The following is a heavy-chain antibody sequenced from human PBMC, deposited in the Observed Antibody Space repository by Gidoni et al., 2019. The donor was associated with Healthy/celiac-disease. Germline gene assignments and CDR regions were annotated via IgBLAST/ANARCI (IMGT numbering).Heavy chain of an antibody. Sequence: VQLVQFGAEVKKPGASLKISCQGSGYSFTSYWIGWVRQMPGKGLEWMGIIYPGDSDTRYSPSFQGQVTISADKSISTAYLQWSSLKASDTAMYYCARPTYYDIWTGYLGPMDVWGQGTTVTVSS. CDR3: ARPTYYDIWTGYLGPMDV. J-gene: IGHJ6*02. CDR1: GYSFTSYW. CDR2: IYPGDSDT. D-gene: IGHD3-9*01. V-gene: IGHV5-51*01.